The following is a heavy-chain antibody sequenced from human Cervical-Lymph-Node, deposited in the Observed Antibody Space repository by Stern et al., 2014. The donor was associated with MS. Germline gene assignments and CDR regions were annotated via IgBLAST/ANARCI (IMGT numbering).Heavy chain of an antibody. CDR2: ISPKTGSA. V-gene: IGHV1-2*02. CDR3: ARDRGSYSDY. Sequence: KVSCKASGYTFTAYFLHWARQATGQGLAWMGWISPKTGSATYAQKFQDRVTMTRDTSINTGYMEVSSLRSDDTAVYYCARDRGSYSDYWGQGTLVAVSS. J-gene: IGHJ4*02. CDR1: GYTFTAYF. D-gene: IGHD1-26*01.